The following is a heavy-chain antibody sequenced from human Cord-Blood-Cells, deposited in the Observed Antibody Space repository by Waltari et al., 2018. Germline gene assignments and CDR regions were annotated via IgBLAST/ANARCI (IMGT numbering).Heavy chain of an antibody. D-gene: IGHD2-2*01. J-gene: IGHJ5*02. CDR3: ATGGDCSSTSCFADNWFDP. V-gene: IGHV1-69*06. Sequence: QVQLVQSGAEVKKPGSSVKVSCKASGGTFSSYAISWVRPAPGQGPEWMGGIIPILGTANYAQKFQGRVTITADKSTSTAYMELSSLRSEDTAVYYCATGGDCSSTSCFADNWFDPWGQGTLVTVSS. CDR1: GGTFSSYA. CDR2: IIPILGTA.